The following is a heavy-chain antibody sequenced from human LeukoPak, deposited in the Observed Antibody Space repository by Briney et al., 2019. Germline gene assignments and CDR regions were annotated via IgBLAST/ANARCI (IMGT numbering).Heavy chain of an antibody. V-gene: IGHV3-23*01. CDR1: GFTFSSYA. J-gene: IGHJ4*02. Sequence: GGSLRLSCAASGFTFSSYAMSWVRQAPGKGLEWVSGISGSGGSTYYADSVKGRFTISRDNSKNTLYLQMNSLRAEDTAVYYCVKGGQRNYYDSSGYPDYWGQGTLVTVSS. CDR2: ISGSGGST. CDR3: VKGGQRNYYDSSGYPDY. D-gene: IGHD3-22*01.